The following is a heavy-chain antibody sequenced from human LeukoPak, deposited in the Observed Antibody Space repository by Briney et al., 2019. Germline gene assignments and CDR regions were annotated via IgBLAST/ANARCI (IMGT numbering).Heavy chain of an antibody. J-gene: IGHJ4*02. Sequence: PGGSLRHSCAASGFTFNSYWMSWVRQAPGKGLEWVANIKQDGSEKYYVDSVKGRFTISRDNAKNSLYLQMNSLRAEDTAVYYCARDRRGYQDYWGQGTLVPVSS. CDR1: GFTFNSYW. D-gene: IGHD5-18*01. V-gene: IGHV3-7*01. CDR2: IKQDGSEK. CDR3: ARDRRGYQDY.